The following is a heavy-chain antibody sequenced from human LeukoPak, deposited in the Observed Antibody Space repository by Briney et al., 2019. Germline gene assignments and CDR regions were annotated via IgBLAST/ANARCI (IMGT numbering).Heavy chain of an antibody. CDR3: ASTITVTTDY. CDR2: TYYRSKWFN. V-gene: IGHV6-1*01. D-gene: IGHD4-17*01. Sequence: SQTLSLTCAISGDSVSSNTVAWNWIRQSPSRGLEWLGRTYYRSKWFNDYAVSVKSRITITPDTSKNQFSLKLSSVTAADTAVYYCASTITVTTDYWGQGTLVTVSS. J-gene: IGHJ4*02. CDR1: GDSVSSNTVA.